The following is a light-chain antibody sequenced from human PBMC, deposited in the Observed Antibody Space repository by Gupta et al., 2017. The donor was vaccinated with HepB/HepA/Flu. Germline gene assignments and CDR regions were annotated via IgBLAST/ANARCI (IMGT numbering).Light chain of an antibody. CDR2: GAS. CDR3: QQDGNSPLT. CDR1: QSVTSSY. Sequence: EIVLTQSPGTLSLSPGERATLSCRASQSVTSSYLAWYQQKPGQAPRLLIYGASIRATGIPDRFSGSESGTDFTLTISRLEPEDFAVYYCQQDGNSPLTFGGGTKVEIK. V-gene: IGKV3-20*01. J-gene: IGKJ4*01.